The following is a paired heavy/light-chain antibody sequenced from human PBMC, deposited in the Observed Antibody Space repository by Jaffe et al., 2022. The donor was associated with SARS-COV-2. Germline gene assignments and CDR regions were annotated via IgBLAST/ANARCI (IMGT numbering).Light chain of an antibody. J-gene: IGKJ4*01. CDR2: WAS. V-gene: IGKV4-1*01. CDR1: QSVLYSSYNKNY. Sequence: DIVMTQSPDSLAVSLGERATINCKSSQSVLYSSYNKNYLAWYQQKPGQPPKLLIYWASTRESGVPDRFSGSGSGTDFTLTISSLQAEDVAVYYCQQYYSTPLTFGGGTKVEIK. CDR3: QQYYSTPLT.
Heavy chain of an antibody. Sequence: EVQLLESGGGLVQPGGSLRLSCAASGFTFSSYALSWVRQAPGKGLEWVSGISDSSGDSTYYANSVKGRFTISRDNSKNTLYLQMNSLRAEDTAIYYCAKGYDYGVDSGLYWGQGTLVTVSS. V-gene: IGHV3-23*01. CDR1: GFTFSSYA. J-gene: IGHJ4*02. CDR2: ISDSSGDST. CDR3: AKGYDYGVDSGLY. D-gene: IGHD4-17*01.